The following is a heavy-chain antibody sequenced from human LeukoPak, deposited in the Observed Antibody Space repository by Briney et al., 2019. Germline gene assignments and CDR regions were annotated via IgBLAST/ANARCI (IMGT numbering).Heavy chain of an antibody. D-gene: IGHD3-3*01. CDR1: GGTFSYYA. Sequence: SVKVSCKASGGTFSYYAISWVRQAPGQGLEWMGRIIPIFGTANYAQKLQGRVTMTTDTSTSTACMELRSLRSDDTAVYYCARAPEHFLEWLLYLHYWGQGTLVTVSS. CDR2: IIPIFGTA. V-gene: IGHV1-69*05. J-gene: IGHJ4*02. CDR3: ARAPEHFLEWLLYLHY.